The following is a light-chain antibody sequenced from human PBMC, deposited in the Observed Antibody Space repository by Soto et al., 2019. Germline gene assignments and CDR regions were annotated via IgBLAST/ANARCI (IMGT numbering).Light chain of an antibody. CDR2: SAS. V-gene: IGKV1-5*03. Sequence: DIQMTQSPSTLSASVGDRVSITCRASQSISGWLAWYRQKTGKAPELLIYSASTLETGGPSRFSGSGSGTEFTLTVSSLQPDDFATYYCQQYESYPLTFGGGTKVDIK. J-gene: IGKJ4*01. CDR1: QSISGW. CDR3: QQYESYPLT.